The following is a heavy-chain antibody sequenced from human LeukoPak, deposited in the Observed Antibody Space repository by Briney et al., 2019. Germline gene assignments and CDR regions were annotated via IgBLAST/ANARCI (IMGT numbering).Heavy chain of an antibody. D-gene: IGHD4-17*01. Sequence: GGSLRLSCAAYGFTFSSYSMNWVRQAPGKGLEWVSYISSSSSTIYYADSVKGRFTISRDNAKNSLYLQMNSLRAEDTAVYYCARDWEYGDYAWGQGTLVTVSS. V-gene: IGHV3-48*01. CDR1: GFTFSSYS. J-gene: IGHJ5*02. CDR2: ISSSSSTI. CDR3: ARDWEYGDYA.